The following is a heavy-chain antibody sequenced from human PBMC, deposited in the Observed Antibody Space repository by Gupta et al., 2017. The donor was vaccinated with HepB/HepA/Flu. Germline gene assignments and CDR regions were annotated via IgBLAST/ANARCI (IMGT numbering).Heavy chain of an antibody. D-gene: IGHD3-22*01. CDR3: ARDEYYYDSSGYSDAFDI. J-gene: IGHJ3*02. CDR2: ISAYNGNT. V-gene: IGHV1-18*01. CDR1: GYTFTSYG. Sequence: QVQLVQSGAEVKKPGASVKVSCKASGYTFTSYGISWVRQAPGQGLEWMGWISAYNGNTNYAKKLQGRVTMTTDTSTSTAYMELRSLRSDETAVYYCARDEYYYDSSGYSDAFDIWGQGTMVTVSS.